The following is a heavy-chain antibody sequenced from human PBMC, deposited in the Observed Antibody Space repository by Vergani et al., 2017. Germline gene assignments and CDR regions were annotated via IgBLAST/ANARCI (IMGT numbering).Heavy chain of an antibody. CDR2: INPSGGST. J-gene: IGHJ3*02. D-gene: IGHD1-1*01. Sequence: QVQLVQPGAEVKKPGASVKVSCKASGYTFTSYYMHWVRQAPGQGLEWMGIINPSGGSTSYAQKFQGRVTMTRDTSTSTVYMELSSLRSEDTAVYYCARGGRGDNWNVDAFDIWGQGTMVTVSS. V-gene: IGHV1-46*01. CDR1: GYTFTSYY. CDR3: ARGGRGDNWNVDAFDI.